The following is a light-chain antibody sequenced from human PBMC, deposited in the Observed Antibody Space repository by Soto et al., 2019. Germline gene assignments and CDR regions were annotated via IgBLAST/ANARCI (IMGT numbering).Light chain of an antibody. CDR1: QSVISN. Sequence: EILMTQSPATLSVSPGEIATLSCRASQSVISNLAWYQQKPGQAPRRLIYGASARATGIPARLSGSGSGTEFTLTISSLESEDSAVYYCQQYSSWPPWTFGQGTKVAIK. CDR2: GAS. J-gene: IGKJ1*01. CDR3: QQYSSWPPWT. V-gene: IGKV3-15*01.